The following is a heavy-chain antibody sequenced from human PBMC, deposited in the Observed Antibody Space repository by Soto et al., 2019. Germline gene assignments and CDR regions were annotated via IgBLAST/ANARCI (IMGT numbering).Heavy chain of an antibody. D-gene: IGHD2-2*01. J-gene: IGHJ6*02. CDR1: GFTFSSYW. CDR2: IKQDGSEK. CDR3: AREGCSSTSCYYYYGMDV. Sequence: PGGSLRLSCAASGFTFSSYWMSWVRQAPGKGLEWVANIKQDGSEKYYVDSVKGRFTISRDNAKNSLYLQMNSLRAEDTAVYYCAREGCSSTSCYYYYGMDVWGQGTTVTVSS. V-gene: IGHV3-7*03.